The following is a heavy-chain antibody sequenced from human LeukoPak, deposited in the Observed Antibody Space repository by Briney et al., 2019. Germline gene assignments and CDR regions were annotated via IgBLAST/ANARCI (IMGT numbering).Heavy chain of an antibody. Sequence: ASVKVSCKASGYTFTIYDINWVRQAPGQGLEWMGWINPNSGGTNYAQKFQGRVTMTRDTSISTAYMELSRLRSDDTAVYYCARAVGVRGVINFDYWGQGTLVTVPS. V-gene: IGHV1-2*02. CDR3: ARAVGVRGVINFDY. D-gene: IGHD3-10*01. J-gene: IGHJ4*02. CDR2: INPNSGGT. CDR1: GYTFTIYD.